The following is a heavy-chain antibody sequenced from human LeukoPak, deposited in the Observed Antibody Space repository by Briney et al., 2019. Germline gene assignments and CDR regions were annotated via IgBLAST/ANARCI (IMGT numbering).Heavy chain of an antibody. Sequence: ASVKVSCKASGYTFTGYYMHWVRQAPGQGLEWMGWINPNSGGTNYAQKFQGWVTMTRDTSISTAYMELSRLRSDDTAVYYCARDIISIGIGMVRGVTYGMDVWGQGTTVTVSS. V-gene: IGHV1-2*04. CDR3: ARDIISIGIGMVRGVTYGMDV. D-gene: IGHD3-10*01. CDR2: INPNSGGT. J-gene: IGHJ6*02. CDR1: GYTFTGYY.